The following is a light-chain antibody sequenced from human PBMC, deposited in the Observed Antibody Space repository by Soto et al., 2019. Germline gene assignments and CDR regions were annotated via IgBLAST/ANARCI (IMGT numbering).Light chain of an antibody. J-gene: IGKJ2*01. CDR2: DAS. Sequence: EIVLTQSPATLSLSPGERATLSCRASQSVSSYLAWYQQKPGQAPRLLIYDASNGATGIPARFSGSGSGTDFTLTISSLEPEDFAVYYCQQCDSWPFTFGQGTKLEIK. CDR3: QQCDSWPFT. CDR1: QSVSSY. V-gene: IGKV3-11*01.